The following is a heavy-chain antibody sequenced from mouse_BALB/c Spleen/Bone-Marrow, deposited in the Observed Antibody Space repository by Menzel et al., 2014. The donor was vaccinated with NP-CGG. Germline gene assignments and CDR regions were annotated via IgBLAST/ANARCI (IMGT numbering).Heavy chain of an antibody. CDR1: GFTFSTYA. CDR2: INSGGTYI. D-gene: IGHD2-4*01. J-gene: IGHJ1*01. CDR3: ARPRMITTYFDV. Sequence: EVQLVESGGGLVKPGGSLKLSCAASGFTFSTYAMSWVRQTPEKRLEWVATINSGGTYIYYADSVKGRFTISRDNAKNSLYLQMSSLRSEDTAMFYCARPRMITTYFDVWGAGTTVTVSS. V-gene: IGHV5-9-3*01.